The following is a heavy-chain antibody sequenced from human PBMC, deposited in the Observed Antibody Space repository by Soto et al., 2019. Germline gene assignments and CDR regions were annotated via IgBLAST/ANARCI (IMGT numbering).Heavy chain of an antibody. V-gene: IGHV4-31*03. J-gene: IGHJ5*02. CDR1: GGSISSGGYY. CDR3: ARVSVLVLADGNGFDP. CDR2: IYYSGST. D-gene: IGHD2-2*01. Sequence: QVQLQESGPGLVKPSQTLSLICTVSGGSISSGGYYWSWIRQHPGKGLEWIGYIYYSGSTYYNPSLKSRVAISLDTSKNQFSLKLSSVTAADTAVYYCARVSVLVLADGNGFDPWGQGTLVTVSS.